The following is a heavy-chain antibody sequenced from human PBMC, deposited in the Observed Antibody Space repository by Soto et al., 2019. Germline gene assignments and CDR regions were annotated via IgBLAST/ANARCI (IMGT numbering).Heavy chain of an antibody. CDR1: GGSISSGGYS. Sequence: PSETLSLTCAVSGGSISSGGYSWSWIRQPPGKGLEWVGYVYHTGSPIYNPSLKSRVTISVDRSKNQLSLNLSSVTAADTAVYYCAREYFDNSGYHRFFDYWGLGTLVTVSS. J-gene: IGHJ4*02. CDR3: AREYFDNSGYHRFFDY. CDR2: VYHTGSP. V-gene: IGHV4-30-2*01. D-gene: IGHD3-22*01.